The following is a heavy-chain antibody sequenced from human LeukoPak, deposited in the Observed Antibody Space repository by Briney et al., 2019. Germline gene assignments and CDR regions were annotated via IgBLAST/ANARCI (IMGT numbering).Heavy chain of an antibody. J-gene: IGHJ4*02. V-gene: IGHV4-34*01. D-gene: IGHD1-26*01. CDR3: ARGGVGVTGGDYFDY. CDR1: GGSFSGYY. CDR2: VNHSGGT. Sequence: NSSETLSLTCAVYGGSFSGYYWSWIRQPPGKGLEWIGEVNHSGGTNYNPSLKSRVTISVDTSKNQFSLKLSSVTAADTAVYYCARGGVGVTGGDYFDYWGQGTLVTVSS.